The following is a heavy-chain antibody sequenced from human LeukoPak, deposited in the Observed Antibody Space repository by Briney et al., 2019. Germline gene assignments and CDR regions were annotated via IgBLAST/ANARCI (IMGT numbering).Heavy chain of an antibody. Sequence: SETLSLTSTVSGGSISSYYWSWIRQPAGKGLEWIGRIYTSGSTNYNPSLKSRVTMSVDTSKNQFSLKLSSVTAADTAVYYCARFASYPGAFDIWGQGTIVTVSS. CDR2: IYTSGST. V-gene: IGHV4-4*07. CDR3: ARFASYPGAFDI. CDR1: GGSISSYY. J-gene: IGHJ3*02. D-gene: IGHD1-26*01.